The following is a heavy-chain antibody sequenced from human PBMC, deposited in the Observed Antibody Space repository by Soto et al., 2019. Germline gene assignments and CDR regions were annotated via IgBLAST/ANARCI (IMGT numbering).Heavy chain of an antibody. Sequence: GAAVKVSCKASGGTFSSYAISWVRQAPGQGLEWMGGIIPIFGTANYAQKFQGRVTITADESTSTAYMELSSLRSEDTAVYYCASGRPGTPYYFDYWGQGTLVTVSS. CDR1: GGTFSSYA. CDR3: ASGRPGTPYYFDY. D-gene: IGHD1-1*01. V-gene: IGHV1-69*13. CDR2: IIPIFGTA. J-gene: IGHJ4*02.